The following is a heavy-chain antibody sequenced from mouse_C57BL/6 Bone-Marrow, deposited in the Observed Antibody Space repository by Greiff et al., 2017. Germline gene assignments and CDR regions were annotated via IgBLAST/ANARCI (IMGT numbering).Heavy chain of an antibody. J-gene: IGHJ4*01. CDR1: GFTFTDYY. V-gene: IGHV7-3*01. CDR3: ARGDSYAMDY. Sequence: EVKLVESGGGLVQPGGSLSLSCAASGFTFTDYYMSWVRQPPGKALEWLGFIRNKANGYTTEYSASVKGRFTISRDNSQSILYLQMNALRAEDSATYYCARGDSYAMDYWGQGTSVTVSS. CDR2: IRNKANGYTT.